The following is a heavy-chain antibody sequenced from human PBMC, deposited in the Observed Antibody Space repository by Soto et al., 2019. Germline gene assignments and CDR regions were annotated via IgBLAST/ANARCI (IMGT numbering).Heavy chain of an antibody. V-gene: IGHV3-74*01. CDR2: ISNDGSIT. CDR3: AKDLTWNQADY. J-gene: IGHJ4*02. Sequence: PGGSLRLSCEASGFIFSNYWMHWVRQTPGTGLVWVSRISNDGSITNYADSVKGRFTISRDNAKNTPYLQMNSLRAEDTAVYYCAKDLTWNQADYWGQGALVTVPQ. CDR1: GFIFSNYW. D-gene: IGHD1-1*01.